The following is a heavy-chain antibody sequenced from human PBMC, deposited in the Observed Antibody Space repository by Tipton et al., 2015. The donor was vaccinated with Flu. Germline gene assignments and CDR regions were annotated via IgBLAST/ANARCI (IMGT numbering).Heavy chain of an antibody. J-gene: IGHJ6*02. CDR1: GFTFSSYA. CDR3: ARGRLGEGPITMARDPYHYFGMVV. Sequence: SLRLSCAASGFTFSSYAMSWVRQAPGKGLEWVSGISGSGGSTYYADSVKGRFTISRDNSKNTLYLQMNSLRAEDTAVYYCARGRLGEGPITMARDPYHYFGMVVWGQGTTVAVSS. D-gene: IGHD3-10*01. V-gene: IGHV3-23*01. CDR2: ISGSGGST.